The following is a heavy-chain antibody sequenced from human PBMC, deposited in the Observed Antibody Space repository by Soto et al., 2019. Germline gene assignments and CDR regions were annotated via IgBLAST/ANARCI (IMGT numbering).Heavy chain of an antibody. CDR3: AKDGIVATIGEAFDI. V-gene: IGHV1-18*01. D-gene: IGHD5-12*01. CDR1: GDTFTSYG. CDR2: ISAYNGNT. J-gene: IGHJ3*02. Sequence: ASVKVSCKASGDTFTSYGISWLQHAPGQGLEWMGWISAYNGNTNYAQKLQGRVTMTTDTPTSTAYMELRSLRSDDTAVYYCAKDGIVATIGEAFDIRGQGTMVTVSS.